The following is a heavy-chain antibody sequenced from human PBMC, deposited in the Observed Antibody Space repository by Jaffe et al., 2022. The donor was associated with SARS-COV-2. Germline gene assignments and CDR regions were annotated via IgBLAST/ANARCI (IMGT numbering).Heavy chain of an antibody. D-gene: IGHD4-4*01. CDR3: AKDDRTTVTWNYGMDV. J-gene: IGHJ6*02. CDR1: GFTFSSYA. V-gene: IGHV3-23*01. Sequence: EVQLLESGGGLVQPGGSLRLSCAASGFTFSSYAMSWVRQAPGKGLEWVSAISGSGGSTYYADSVKGRFTISRDNSKNTLYLQMNSLRAEDTAVYYCAKDDRTTVTWNYGMDVWGQGTTVTVSS. CDR2: ISGSGGST.